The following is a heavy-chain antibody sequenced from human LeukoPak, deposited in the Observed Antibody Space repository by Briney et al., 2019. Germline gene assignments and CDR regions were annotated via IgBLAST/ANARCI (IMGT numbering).Heavy chain of an antibody. Sequence: GKSLTLSCAASGFTFSTYAIHWVRQGPGKGLEWVAVIWHDGSNKDYGDCAKGRFTISRENSKNLVHLQMNSLRPEDTAVYYCARDWDACGSGSSLDSWGQGTLVTVSS. V-gene: IGHV3-33*01. CDR3: ARDWDACGSGSSLDS. D-gene: IGHD3-10*01. CDR2: IWHDGSNK. CDR1: GFTFSTYA. J-gene: IGHJ4*02.